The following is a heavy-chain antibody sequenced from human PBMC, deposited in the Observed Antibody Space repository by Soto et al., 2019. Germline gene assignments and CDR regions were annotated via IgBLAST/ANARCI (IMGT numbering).Heavy chain of an antibody. CDR1: GFTFSSYA. CDR3: VRPSHPGTAATTSADV. Sequence: SLRLSCSASGFTFSSYAMHWVRQAPGKGLEYVSAISSNGGSTYYADSVKGRFTISRDNSKNSLYLQMNSLTTEDTAVYYCVRPSHPGTAATTSADVWGQGTTVTVSS. D-gene: IGHD1-1*01. CDR2: ISSNGGST. J-gene: IGHJ6*02. V-gene: IGHV3-64*04.